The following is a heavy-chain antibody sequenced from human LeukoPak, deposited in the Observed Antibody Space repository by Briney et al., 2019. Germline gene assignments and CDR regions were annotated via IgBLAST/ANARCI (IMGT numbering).Heavy chain of an antibody. D-gene: IGHD3-22*01. Sequence: RSSQTLSLTCTVSGVSISSGDYYWSWIRQPPGKGLEWIGYIYYSGSTYYNPSLQSRVTISVDTSKNQFSLKLSSVTAADTAVYYCARGPYYYDSSGDSSGYYYPEYFQHWGQGTLVTASS. V-gene: IGHV4-30-4*01. CDR2: IYYSGST. CDR1: GVSISSGDYY. CDR3: ARGPYYYDSSGDSSGYYYPEYFQH. J-gene: IGHJ1*01.